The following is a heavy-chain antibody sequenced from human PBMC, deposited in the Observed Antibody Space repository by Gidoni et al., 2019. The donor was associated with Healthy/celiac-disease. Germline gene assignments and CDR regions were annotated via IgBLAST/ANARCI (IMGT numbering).Heavy chain of an antibody. V-gene: IGHV4-59*01. CDR1: GGSISSYY. J-gene: IGHJ4*02. Sequence: QVQLQESGPGLVKPSETLSLTCTVSGGSISSYYWSWIRQPPGKGLEWIGYIYYSGSTNYNPSLKSRVTISVDTSKNQFSLKLSSVTAADTAVYYCASSPFSAGGFDYWGQGTLVTVSS. CDR2: IYYSGST. CDR3: ASSPFSAGGFDY. D-gene: IGHD3-16*01.